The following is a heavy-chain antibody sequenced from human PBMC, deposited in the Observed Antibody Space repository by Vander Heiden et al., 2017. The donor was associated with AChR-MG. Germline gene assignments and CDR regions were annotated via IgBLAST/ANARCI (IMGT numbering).Heavy chain of an antibody. CDR2: IIPIFGTA. CDR1: GGTFSSYA. Sequence: VQSGAEVKKPGSSEKVSCKASGGTFSSYAISGVRQAPGQGIEWMGGIIPIFGTANYAQKFQGRVTITSDKSTSTAYMELSSLRSEDTAVYFCARDIRCSGGSCSYHWGQGTLVTVSS. J-gene: IGHJ4*02. CDR3: ARDIRCSGGSCSYH. V-gene: IGHV1-69*06. D-gene: IGHD2-15*01.